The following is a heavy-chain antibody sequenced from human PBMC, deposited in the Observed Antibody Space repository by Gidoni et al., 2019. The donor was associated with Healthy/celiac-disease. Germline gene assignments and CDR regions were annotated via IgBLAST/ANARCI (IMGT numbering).Heavy chain of an antibody. CDR3: ASVRNYARKNYAFDI. CDR2: IYYSGST. D-gene: IGHD1-7*01. Sequence: QVQLQESGPGLVKPAQTLSLTCTVSGGSIRSGGYYWSWIRQHPGKGLEGIGYIYYSGSTYSNPALKSRVTISVDTSKNQFSLKLGSVTAADTAVYYFASVRNYARKNYAFDIWGQGTMVTVAS. V-gene: IGHV4-31*03. J-gene: IGHJ3*02. CDR1: GGSIRSGGYY.